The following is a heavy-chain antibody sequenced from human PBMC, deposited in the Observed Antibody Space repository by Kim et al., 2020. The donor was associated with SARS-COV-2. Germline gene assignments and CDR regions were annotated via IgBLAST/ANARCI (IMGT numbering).Heavy chain of an antibody. CDR1: GFTVSSNY. D-gene: IGHD2-2*01. J-gene: IGHJ6*02. V-gene: IGHV3-66*01. CDR3: ARSAGVFVVRASLEHYYYGMDV. Sequence: GGSLRLSCAASGFTVSSNYMSWVRQAPGKGLEWVSVIYSGGSTYYADSVKGRFTISRDNSKNTLYLQMNSLRAEDTAVYYCARSAGVFVVRASLEHYYYGMDVWGQGTTVTVSS. CDR2: IYSGGST.